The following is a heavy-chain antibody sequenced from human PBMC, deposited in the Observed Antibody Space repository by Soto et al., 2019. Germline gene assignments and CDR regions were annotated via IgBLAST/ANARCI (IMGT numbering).Heavy chain of an antibody. V-gene: IGHV3-21*01. CDR3: ARFFGSPGLWFGELSGKGYYYGMDV. J-gene: IGHJ6*02. D-gene: IGHD3-10*01. CDR2: ISSSSSYI. Sequence: GGSLRLYCAASGFTFSSYSMNWVRQAPGKGLEWVSSISSSSSYIYYADSVKGRFTISRDNAKNSLYLQMNSLRAEDTAVYYCARFFGSPGLWFGELSGKGYYYGMDVWGQGTTVTVSS. CDR1: GFTFSSYS.